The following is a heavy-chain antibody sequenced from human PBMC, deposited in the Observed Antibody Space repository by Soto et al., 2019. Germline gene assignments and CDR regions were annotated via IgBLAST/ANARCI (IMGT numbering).Heavy chain of an antibody. J-gene: IGHJ4*02. CDR3: AKDRDPAYDFWSGYTAGTDY. CDR1: GFSFSDYY. Sequence: PGGSLRLSCSASGFSFSDYYMTWVRQAPGKGLEWISYISGSGANTYYAESVKGRFTISRDNSKNTLYLQMNSLRAEDTAVYYCAKDRDPAYDFWSGYTAGTDYWGQGTLVTVSS. D-gene: IGHD3-3*01. CDR2: ISGSGANT. V-gene: IGHV3-23*01.